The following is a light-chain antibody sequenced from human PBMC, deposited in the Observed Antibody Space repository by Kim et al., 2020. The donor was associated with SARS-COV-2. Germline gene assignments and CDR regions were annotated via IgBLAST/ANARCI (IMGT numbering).Light chain of an antibody. CDR3: SSYGGSNNFV. V-gene: IGLV2-8*01. CDR1: RSDVGGYSS. CDR2: EVT. Sequence: GQSVTISCTRTRSDVGGYSSVSWYQQHPGKAPKLMIYEVTKRPSGVPDRFSGSKSGNTASLTVSGLRADYEADYYCSSYGGSNNFVFGTGTKVTVL. J-gene: IGLJ1*01.